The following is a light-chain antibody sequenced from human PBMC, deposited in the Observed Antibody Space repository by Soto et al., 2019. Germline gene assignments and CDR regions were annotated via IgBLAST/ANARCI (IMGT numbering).Light chain of an antibody. Sequence: QSVLTQPASVSGSPGQSITISCTGTSSDVGGYNYVSWYQQHPGKAPKLMIYDVSNRPSGVSNRFSCSKSGNTASLTISGLQAEDEADYYCRSYTSSSTRVFGNGTKVTVL. CDR1: SSDVGGYNY. J-gene: IGLJ1*01. CDR3: RSYTSSSTRV. CDR2: DVS. V-gene: IGLV2-14*01.